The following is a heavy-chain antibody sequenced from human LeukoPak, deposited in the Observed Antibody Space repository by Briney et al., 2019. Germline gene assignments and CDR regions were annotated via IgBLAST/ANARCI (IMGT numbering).Heavy chain of an antibody. J-gene: IGHJ6*03. D-gene: IGHD6-13*01. CDR1: GGTFSSYA. CDR3: ARGAVAGRFSLRPTGAYYMDV. Sequence: PVKVSCKASGGTFSSYAISWVRQAPGQGLEWMGGIIPIFGTANYAQKFQGRVTITADKSTSTAYMELSSLRSEDTAVYYCARGAVAGRFSLRPTGAYYMDVWGKGTTVTVSS. V-gene: IGHV1-69*06. CDR2: IIPIFGTA.